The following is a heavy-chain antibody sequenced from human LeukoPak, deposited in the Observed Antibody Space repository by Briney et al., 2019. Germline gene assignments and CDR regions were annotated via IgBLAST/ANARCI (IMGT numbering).Heavy chain of an antibody. D-gene: IGHD6-19*01. CDR1: GGSISSYY. CDR3: SGHWSRQAVASIDY. J-gene: IGHJ4*02. V-gene: IGHV4-4*09. Sequence: SETLSLTCNVSGGSISSYYWSWIRQPPGKGLEWVANIFSSGSTNYNAYPKSRGTISVDTSKNKLPLKQSYITAADTAAYYYSGHWSRQAVASIDYWGQGTLVTVSS. CDR2: IFSSGST.